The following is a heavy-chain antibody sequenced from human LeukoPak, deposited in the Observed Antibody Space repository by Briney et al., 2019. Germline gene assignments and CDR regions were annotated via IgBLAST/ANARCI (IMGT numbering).Heavy chain of an antibody. D-gene: IGHD6-19*01. CDR2: IYCSGST. J-gene: IGHJ3*02. CDR1: GGSISSYY. CDR3: ARDVSSGNDAFDI. V-gene: IGHV4-59*01. Sequence: SETLSLTCTVSGGSISSYYWSWIRQPPGKGLEWIGYIYCSGSTNYNPSLKSRVTISVDTSKNQFSLKLSSVTAADTAVYYCARDVSSGNDAFDIWGQGTMVTVSS.